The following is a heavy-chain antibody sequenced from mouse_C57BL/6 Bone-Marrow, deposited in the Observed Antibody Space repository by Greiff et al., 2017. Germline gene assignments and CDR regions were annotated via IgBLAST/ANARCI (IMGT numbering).Heavy chain of an antibody. V-gene: IGHV5-2*01. CDR2: INSDGGST. CDR1: EYEFPSHD. Sequence: EVKLMESGGGLVQPGESLKLSCKSNEYEFPSHDMSWVRKTPEKRLELVAAINSDGGSTYYPDTMERRFIISRDNTKKTLYLQMSSLRSEDTALYYCARQEYSNYGWYFDVWGTGTTVTVSS. D-gene: IGHD2-5*01. J-gene: IGHJ1*03. CDR3: ARQEYSNYGWYFDV.